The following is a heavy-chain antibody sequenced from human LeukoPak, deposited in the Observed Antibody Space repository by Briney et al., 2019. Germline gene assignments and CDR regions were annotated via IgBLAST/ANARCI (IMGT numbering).Heavy chain of an antibody. V-gene: IGHV1-2*02. CDR3: ARGDYYDSSGYAY. CDR1: GYTFTGYY. CDR2: INPNSGGT. D-gene: IGHD3-22*01. J-gene: IGHJ4*02. Sequence: ASVKVSCKASGYTFTGYYMHWVRQAPGQGLEWMGWINPNSGGTNYAQKFQGRVTMTRDTSISTAYMELSRLRSDDTAVYYCARGDYYDSSGYAYWGQGTLVTVSS.